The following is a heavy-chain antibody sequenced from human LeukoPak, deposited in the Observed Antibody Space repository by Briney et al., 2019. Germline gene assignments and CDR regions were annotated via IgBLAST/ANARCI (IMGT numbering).Heavy chain of an antibody. CDR1: GYTFTSYA. J-gene: IGHJ4*02. CDR2: INAGNGNT. D-gene: IGHD3-10*01. V-gene: IGHV1-3*01. CDR3: ARDLIDYGSGSYFDY. Sequence: ASVKVSCKASGYTFTSYAMHWVRQAPGQRLEWMGWINAGNGNTKYSQKFQGRVAITRDTSASTAYMELSSLTSEDTAIYFCARDLIDYGSGSYFDYWGQGTLVTVSS.